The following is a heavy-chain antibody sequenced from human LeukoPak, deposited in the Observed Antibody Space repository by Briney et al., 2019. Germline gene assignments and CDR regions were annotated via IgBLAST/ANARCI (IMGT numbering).Heavy chain of an antibody. D-gene: IGHD6-13*01. CDR2: IYHSGST. V-gene: IGHV4-4*02. Sequence: PSETLSLTCAVSGGSISSSNWWSWVRQPPGKGLEWIGEIYHSGSTNYNPSLKSRVTISVDTSKNQFSLKLSSVTAADTAVYYCARARSSSWYGRDNWFDPWGQGTLVTVSS. J-gene: IGHJ5*02. CDR3: ARARSSSWYGRDNWFDP. CDR1: GGSISSSNW.